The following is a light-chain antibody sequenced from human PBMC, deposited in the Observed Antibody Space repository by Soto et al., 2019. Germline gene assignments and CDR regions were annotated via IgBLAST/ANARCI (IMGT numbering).Light chain of an antibody. J-gene: IGKJ2*01. Sequence: DLQMTQSPSVLSASVGDRVTLTCRASQKIHNYLNWYQQKPGRAPELLIFAASILRSGVPSRFSAGGSGTEFTLTINGLQLDDFATYYCQQSDSSPNTFGPGAKLEI. CDR2: AAS. CDR1: QKIHNY. V-gene: IGKV1-39*01. CDR3: QQSDSSPNT.